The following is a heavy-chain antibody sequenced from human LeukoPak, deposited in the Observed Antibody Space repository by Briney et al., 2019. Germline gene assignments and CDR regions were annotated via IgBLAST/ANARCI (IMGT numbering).Heavy chain of an antibody. CDR2: ISHSGSP. CDR3: ATGGKAGSAY. J-gene: IGHJ4*02. CDR1: GGSFSGYY. Sequence: SETLSLTCAVYGGSFSGYYWSWIRQPPGKGLEWIGEISHSGSPDYNPSLKSRVTISVDTSKNQFSLKLRSVTAADPAVYYCATGGKAGSAYWGQGTLVTVSS. V-gene: IGHV4-34*01. D-gene: IGHD6-13*01.